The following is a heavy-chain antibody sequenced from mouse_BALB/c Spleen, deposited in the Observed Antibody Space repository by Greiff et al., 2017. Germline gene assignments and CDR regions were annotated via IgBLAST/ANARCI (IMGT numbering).Heavy chain of an antibody. CDR1: GYSITSDYA. Sequence: EVQLQESGPGLVKPSQSLSLTSTVTGYSITSDYAWNWIRQFPGNKLEWMGYISYSGSTSYNPSLKSRISITRDTSKNQFFLQLNSVTTEDTATYYCARDDYDERGYAMDYWGQGTSVTVSS. V-gene: IGHV3-2*02. CDR3: ARDDYDERGYAMDY. D-gene: IGHD2-4*01. CDR2: ISYSGST. J-gene: IGHJ4*01.